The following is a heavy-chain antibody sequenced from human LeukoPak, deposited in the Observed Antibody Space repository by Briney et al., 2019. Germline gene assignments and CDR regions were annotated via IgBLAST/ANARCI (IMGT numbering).Heavy chain of an antibody. J-gene: IGHJ4*02. Sequence: GGSLRLSCAASGITLSHHGMHWVRQAPGRGLEWLAAISYGGIEKFYADSVKGQFTISRDDSKNTVSLQMNSLRPEDTAVYYCATNTAPVGFYFGYWGQGTLVTVSS. V-gene: IGHV3-30*03. CDR3: ATNTAPVGFYFGY. CDR2: ISYGGIEK. CDR1: GITLSHHG. D-gene: IGHD5-18*01.